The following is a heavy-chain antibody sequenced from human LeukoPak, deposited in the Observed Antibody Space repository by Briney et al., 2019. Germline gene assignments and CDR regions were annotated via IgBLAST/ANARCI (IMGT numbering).Heavy chain of an antibody. CDR2: ISSSSSTI. Sequence: GGSLRLSCAASGFTLSNYWMAWVRQAPGKGLEWISYISSSSSTIFYADSVKGRFTISRDNAKNSLFLQMSSLRAEDSAVYYCARGRYMDVWGKGTTVTVSS. V-gene: IGHV3-48*01. CDR1: GFTLSNYW. J-gene: IGHJ6*03. CDR3: ARGRYMDV.